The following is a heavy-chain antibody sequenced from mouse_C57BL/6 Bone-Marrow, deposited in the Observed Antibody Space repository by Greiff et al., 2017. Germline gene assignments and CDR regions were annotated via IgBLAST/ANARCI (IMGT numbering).Heavy chain of an antibody. CDR2: IDPANGAT. V-gene: IGHV14-4*01. CDR3: TSTVVADY. J-gene: IGHJ2*01. Sequence: VQLQQSGAELVRPGASVQLSCTASGFNIKDDYMHWVKQRPDQGLEWIGWIDPANGATENASKLQGKATITADTSSNTAYLQLSSLTSEDTAVYYCTSTVVADYWGQGTTLTVSS. D-gene: IGHD1-1*01. CDR1: GFNIKDDY.